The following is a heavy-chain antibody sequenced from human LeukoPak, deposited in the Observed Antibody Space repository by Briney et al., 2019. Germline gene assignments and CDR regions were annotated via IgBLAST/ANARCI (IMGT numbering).Heavy chain of an antibody. D-gene: IGHD1-20*01. Sequence: GGSLRLSCAASGFTFSGYSMKWVRQAPGKGLEWVSYISSSGSTMKYADSVKGRFTISRDNAKNSLYLQMNSLRVEDTAVYYCARVGAYAAVNWWGQGTLVTVSS. CDR1: GFTFSGYS. V-gene: IGHV3-48*04. CDR3: ARVGAYAAVNW. CDR2: ISSSGSTM. J-gene: IGHJ4*02.